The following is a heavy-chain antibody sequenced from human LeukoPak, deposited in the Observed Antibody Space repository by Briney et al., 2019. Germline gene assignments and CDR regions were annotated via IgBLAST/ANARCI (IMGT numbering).Heavy chain of an antibody. CDR1: GGSISSGGYY. D-gene: IGHD2-2*01. J-gene: IGHJ4*02. V-gene: IGHV4-30-2*01. Sequence: SETLSLTRTVSGGSISSGGYYWSWIRQPPGKGLEWIGYIYHSGSTYYNPSLKSRVTISVDRSKNQFSLKLSSVTAADTAVYYCARGQVLPGVVVPAFDYWGQGTLVTVSS. CDR2: IYHSGST. CDR3: ARGQVLPGVVVPAFDY.